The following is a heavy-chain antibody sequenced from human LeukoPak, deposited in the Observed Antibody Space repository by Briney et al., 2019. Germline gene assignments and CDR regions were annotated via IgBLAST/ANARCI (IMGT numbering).Heavy chain of an antibody. CDR1: GGSLIGHY. CDR3: ARGGIMVRQSINFLFFYGMDV. CDR2: INHSGNT. V-gene: IGHV4-34*01. D-gene: IGHD3-10*01. J-gene: IGHJ6*02. Sequence: PSETLSLTCDVYGGSLIGHYWSWIRQPPGKGLEWIWEINHSGNTNYNPSLKNRVTISVDTSKNQSSLRLSAVTAADTAVYHCARGGIMVRQSINFLFFYGMDVWSHGTTVTVSS.